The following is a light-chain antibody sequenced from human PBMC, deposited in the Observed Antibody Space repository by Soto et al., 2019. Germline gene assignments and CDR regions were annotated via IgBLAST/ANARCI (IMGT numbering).Light chain of an antibody. J-gene: IGKJ4*01. Sequence: DIVLTQSPDSLAVSLGERATINCKSSQSVLYSSNNKNYLAWYQQKPGQPPKLLIYWASTRESGVPDRFSGSGSGTDFTLTISGLQAEDVAVYYCQQYCSTPLTFGGGTKVDI. CDR2: WAS. CDR1: QSVLYSSNNKNY. CDR3: QQYCSTPLT. V-gene: IGKV4-1*01.